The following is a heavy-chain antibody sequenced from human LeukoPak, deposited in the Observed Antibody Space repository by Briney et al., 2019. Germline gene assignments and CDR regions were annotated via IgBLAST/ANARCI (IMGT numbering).Heavy chain of an antibody. D-gene: IGHD4-23*01. CDR3: ATAVDLRTTMD. CDR2: IYFSGST. J-gene: IGHJ4*02. V-gene: IGHV4-39*07. CDR1: GGSVSSSTFY. Sequence: KPSETLSLTCSVSGGSVSSSTFYWGWIRQPPGKGLEWIGRIYFSGSTFYNPSLKSRVTISVDTSKNQFSLKVRSVTAADTAVYYCATAVDLRTTMDWGQGTLVTVSS.